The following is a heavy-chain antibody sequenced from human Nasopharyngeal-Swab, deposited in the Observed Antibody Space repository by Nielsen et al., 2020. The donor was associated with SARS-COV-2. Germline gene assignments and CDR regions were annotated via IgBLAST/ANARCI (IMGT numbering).Heavy chain of an antibody. CDR2: IKEDGSEK. CDR3: FTGHYMGV. Sequence: VRQAPGKGLEGVAKIKEDGSEKFYVDSVEGRFTISRDNGKNSLYLQMNSLRGDDTAVYYCFTGHYMGVWGKGTMVTVSS. V-gene: IGHV3-7*01. J-gene: IGHJ6*03. D-gene: IGHD2-8*02.